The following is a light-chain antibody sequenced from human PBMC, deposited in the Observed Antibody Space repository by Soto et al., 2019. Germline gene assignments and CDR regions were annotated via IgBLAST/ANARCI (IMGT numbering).Light chain of an antibody. CDR3: QQYQGYSS. V-gene: IGKV1-5*01. CDR1: ESINIW. J-gene: IGKJ4*01. CDR2: HAY. Sequence: DIQMTQSPSTLSASVGDSVTITCRASESINIWVAWYQQKPGKAPKLLIYHAYSLEAGVPSRFSGSGSGTEFTLTINSLQPDDFATYYCQQYQGYSSFAGGTKVEIK.